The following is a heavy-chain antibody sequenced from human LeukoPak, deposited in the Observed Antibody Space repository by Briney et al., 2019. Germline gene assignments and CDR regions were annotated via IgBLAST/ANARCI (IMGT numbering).Heavy chain of an antibody. CDR1: GFTFSSYA. CDR2: ISGSGGST. Sequence: GGSLRLSCAASGFTFSSYAMSWLRQAPGKGLEWVSAISGSGGSTYYADSVKGRFTISRDNSKNTLYLQMNSLRAEDTAVYYCAKVVSWDYYYYMDVWGKGTTVTVSS. CDR3: AKVVSWDYYYYMDV. J-gene: IGHJ6*03. V-gene: IGHV3-23*01. D-gene: IGHD2-8*01.